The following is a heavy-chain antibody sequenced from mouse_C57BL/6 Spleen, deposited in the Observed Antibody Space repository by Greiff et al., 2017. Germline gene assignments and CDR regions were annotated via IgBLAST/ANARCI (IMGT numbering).Heavy chain of an antibody. J-gene: IGHJ1*03. CDR2: INPNNGGT. V-gene: IGHV1-26*01. CDR3: ARGGFITTVVADFDV. D-gene: IGHD1-1*01. Sequence: EVQLQQSGPELVKPGASVKISCKASGYTFTDYYMNWVKQSHGRSLEWIGGINPNNGGTSYNQKFKGKATLTVDKSSSTAYMELRSLTSEDSAVYYCARGGFITTVVADFDVWGKGTTVTVSS. CDR1: GYTFTDYY.